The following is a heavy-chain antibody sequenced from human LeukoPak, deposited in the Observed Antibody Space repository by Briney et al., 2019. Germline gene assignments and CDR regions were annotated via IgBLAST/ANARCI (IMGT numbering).Heavy chain of an antibody. D-gene: IGHD1-26*01. CDR1: GFTFSSYA. CDR3: AKYGSGGYGGAYFDY. V-gene: IGHV3-23*01. J-gene: IGHJ4*02. Sequence: PGGSLRLSCAASGFTFSSYAMSWVGQAPGKGLEWVSSISGSGGSTFYADSAKGRFAISRDNSKNTVYLQMNSLRAEDTAVYYCAKYGSGGYGGAYFDYWGQGALVTVSS. CDR2: ISGSGGST.